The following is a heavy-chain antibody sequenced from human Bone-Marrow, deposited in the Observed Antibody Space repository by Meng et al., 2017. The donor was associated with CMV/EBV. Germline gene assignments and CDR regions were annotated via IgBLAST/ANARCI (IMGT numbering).Heavy chain of an antibody. CDR1: GFTFSSYS. D-gene: IGHD1-1*01. CDR2: ISSSSSYI. CDR3: ARLSWIGPKNYYFDY. J-gene: IGHJ4*02. Sequence: LSLTCAASGFTFSSYSMNWVRQAPGKGLEWVSSISSSSSYIYYAGSVKGRFTISRDNAKNSLYLQMNSLRAEDTAVYYCARLSWIGPKNYYFDYWGQGTLVTVSS. V-gene: IGHV3-21*03.